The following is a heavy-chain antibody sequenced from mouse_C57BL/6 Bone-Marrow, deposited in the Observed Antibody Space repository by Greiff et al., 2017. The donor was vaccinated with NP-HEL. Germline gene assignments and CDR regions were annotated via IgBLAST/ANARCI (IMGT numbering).Heavy chain of an antibody. CDR2: ILPGSGST. J-gene: IGHJ3*01. Sequence: VQLQESGAELMKPGASVKLSCKATGYTFTGYWIEWVKQRPGHGLEWIGEILPGSGSTNYNEKFKGKATSTAATSSNPAYMQLSSLTTEDSAIYYWASGGWKGGAWGAYWGQGTLVTVSA. CDR3: ASGGWKGGAWGAY. D-gene: IGHD1-1*02. CDR1: GYTFTGYW. V-gene: IGHV1-9*01.